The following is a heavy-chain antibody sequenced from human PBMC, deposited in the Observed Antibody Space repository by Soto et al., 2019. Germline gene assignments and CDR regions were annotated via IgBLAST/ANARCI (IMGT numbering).Heavy chain of an antibody. D-gene: IGHD6-19*01. CDR3: ATDFTDSSGPTLGMDV. V-gene: IGHV1-18*01. J-gene: IGHJ6*02. Sequence: ASVKVSCKASGYTFTRSGISWVRQAPGQGLEWMGWISTYNGDTNYAQTFQGRVTMTTDTSTSTVHMEVRSLRSDDTAVYYCATDFTDSSGPTLGMDVWGQGTTVTVSS. CDR1: GYTFTRSG. CDR2: ISTYNGDT.